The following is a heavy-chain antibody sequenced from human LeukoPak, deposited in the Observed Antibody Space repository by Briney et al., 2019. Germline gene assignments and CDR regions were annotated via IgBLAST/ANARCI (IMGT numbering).Heavy chain of an antibody. CDR3: VRDISPSIHPVKWSDP. J-gene: IGHJ5*02. D-gene: IGHD5-18*01. CDR1: GFIFSSYS. V-gene: IGHV3-21*01. CDR2: ISGFSTYI. Sequence: PGGSLRLSCTASGFIFSSYSMNWVRQAPGKGLEWVSSISGFSTYIYYADSMKGRFTISRDNAKNSLYLQMNSLRAEDTAVYYCVRDISPSIHPVKWSDPWGQGTLVTVSS.